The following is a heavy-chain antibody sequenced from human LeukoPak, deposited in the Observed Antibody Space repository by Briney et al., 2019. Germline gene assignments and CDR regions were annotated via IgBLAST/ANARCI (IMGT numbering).Heavy chain of an antibody. J-gene: IGHJ4*02. CDR1: GDSISYFY. Sequence: SETLSLTCSVSGDSISYFYWSWIRQAAGKGLEWIGRISGSGSTDYNASLKGRVTMSVDTSKNQFSLKLSSVTAADTAVYYCATNSGAMVFDYWGQGTLVTVSS. D-gene: IGHD5-12*01. CDR2: ISGSGST. CDR3: ATNSGAMVFDY. V-gene: IGHV4-4*07.